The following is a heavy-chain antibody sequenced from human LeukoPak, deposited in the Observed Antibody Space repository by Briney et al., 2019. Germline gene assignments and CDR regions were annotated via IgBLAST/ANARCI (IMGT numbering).Heavy chain of an antibody. Sequence: PGGSLRLSCAASGFTYSHFGMHWVRQAPGKGLEWVAVIWSDGTEKYYGDAVKGRFTISRDNSRNTLYLQMNSLRDDDTAVYYYAKDAQRGFDYSNSLEYWGQGTLVTVSS. CDR3: AKDAQRGFDYSNSLEY. D-gene: IGHD4-11*01. J-gene: IGHJ4*02. CDR1: GFTYSHFG. V-gene: IGHV3-33*06. CDR2: IWSDGTEK.